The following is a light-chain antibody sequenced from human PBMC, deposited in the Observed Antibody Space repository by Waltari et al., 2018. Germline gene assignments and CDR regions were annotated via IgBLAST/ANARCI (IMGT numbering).Light chain of an antibody. J-gene: IGKJ1*01. CDR2: YSN. Sequence: DIQMSQSPSSLSASVGDRVTITCRASLDINNYSNWYQQKPGKAPKLLIYYSNTLTSGVPSRFSGSGSGTQFTLTISSLQPEDFATYYCQQGNSLPRTFGQGTKVEVK. V-gene: IGKV1-17*01. CDR1: LDINNY. CDR3: QQGNSLPRT.